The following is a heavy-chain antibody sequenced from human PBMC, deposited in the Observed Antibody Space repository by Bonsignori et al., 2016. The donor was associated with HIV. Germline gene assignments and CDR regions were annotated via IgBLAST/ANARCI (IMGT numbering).Heavy chain of an antibody. CDR3: ARDPIHYHYVNRNYNPKGFDM. D-gene: IGHD3-10*02. V-gene: IGHV3-23*01. Sequence: VRQAPGKGLQWVSGISGPGDTPHYADSVKGRFTVSRDNSKNTLYLQLKRLRAEDTAVYYCARDPIHYHYVNRNYNPKGFDMWGRGTMVTVSS. J-gene: IGHJ3*02. CDR2: ISGPGDTP.